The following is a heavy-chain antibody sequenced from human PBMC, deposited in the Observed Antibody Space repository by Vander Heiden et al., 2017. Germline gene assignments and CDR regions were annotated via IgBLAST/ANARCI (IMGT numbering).Heavy chain of an antibody. D-gene: IGHD5-12*01. CDR1: GVRFSSYA. CDR3: TLVRGWIDPFDH. Sequence: EVQLLDSGGGLVQPGGSLRLSCAASGVRFSSYAMSWVRQAPGKGLQLVSSISYSGNNTYYADSVKGRFTISRDNSKNTLFLQMNSLRGEDTALYYCTLVRGWIDPFDHWGQGTLVTVSS. J-gene: IGHJ4*02. V-gene: IGHV3-23*01. CDR2: ISYSGNNT.